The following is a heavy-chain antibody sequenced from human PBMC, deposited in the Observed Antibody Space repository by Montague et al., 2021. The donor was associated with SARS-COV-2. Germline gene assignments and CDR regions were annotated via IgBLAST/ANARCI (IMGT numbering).Heavy chain of an antibody. CDR2: ISYDGSNK. CDR1: GFTFSSYG. V-gene: IGHV3-30*18. CDR3: AKDSVSAVTGLNLPYYYYYGMDV. Sequence: SLRLSCAASGFTFSSYGLHWVRQAPGKGLEWVAVISYDGSNKYYADSVKGRFTISRDNSKNTLYLQMNSLRAEDTAVYYCAKDSVSAVTGLNLPYYYYYGMDVWGQGTTVTVSS. J-gene: IGHJ6*02. D-gene: IGHD1-14*01.